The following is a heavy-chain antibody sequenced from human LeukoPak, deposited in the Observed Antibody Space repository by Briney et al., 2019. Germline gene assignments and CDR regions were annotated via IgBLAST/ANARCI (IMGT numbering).Heavy chain of an antibody. Sequence: PSETLSLTCTVSGYSISSGYYWGWIRQPPGKGLEWIGSIYHSGSTYYNPSLKSRVTISVDTSKNQFSLKLSSVTAADTAVYYCARDPRYYYDSSGYYRLDYWGQGTLVTVSS. V-gene: IGHV4-38-2*02. CDR1: GYSISSGYY. CDR2: IYHSGST. D-gene: IGHD3-22*01. J-gene: IGHJ4*02. CDR3: ARDPRYYYDSSGYYRLDY.